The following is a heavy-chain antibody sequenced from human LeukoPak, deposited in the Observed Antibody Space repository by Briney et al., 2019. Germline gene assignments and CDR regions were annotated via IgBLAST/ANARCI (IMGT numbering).Heavy chain of an antibody. CDR1: GFTFSSYT. CDR3: ARDTLYDVWRGSYPAFDY. Sequence: GGSLRLSCAASGFTFSSYTMNWVRQAPGKGLEWVAYISATGNTVYYADSVKSRFTISRDNGKNSIYLGMNSLRAEDTGAYFCARDTLYDVWRGSYPAFDYWGLGNLVTVSS. V-gene: IGHV3-48*04. J-gene: IGHJ4*02. CDR2: ISATGNTV. D-gene: IGHD3-3*01.